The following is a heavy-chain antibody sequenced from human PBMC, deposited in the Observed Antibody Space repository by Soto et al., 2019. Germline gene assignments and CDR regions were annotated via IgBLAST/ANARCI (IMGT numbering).Heavy chain of an antibody. Sequence: GGSLRLSCAASGFTFSRYAMSCVRQAPGKGLEWVSAISGSGGSTYYADSVKGRFTISRDNSKNTLYLQMNSLRAEDTAVYYCAKGVEGASPLDYWGQGTLVTVSS. J-gene: IGHJ4*02. CDR2: ISGSGGST. CDR3: AKGVEGASPLDY. V-gene: IGHV3-23*01. D-gene: IGHD3-16*01. CDR1: GFTFSRYA.